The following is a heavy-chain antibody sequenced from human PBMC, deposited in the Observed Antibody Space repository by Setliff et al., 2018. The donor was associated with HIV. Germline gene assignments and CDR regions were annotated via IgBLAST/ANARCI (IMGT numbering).Heavy chain of an antibody. CDR1: GGTFSTYS. J-gene: IGHJ3*02. V-gene: IGHV1-69*10. CDR3: ARVFCPSGIALGATKNDALDI. D-gene: IGHD6-19*01. CDR2: IIPVLGVV. Sequence: SVMVSCKASGGTFSTYSINWVRQAPGQGLEWMGGIIPVLGVVHNALQFQGRVTITADISTSTSYMELSSLRSEDSAVYFCARVFCPSGIALGATKNDALDIWGQGTMVTVSS.